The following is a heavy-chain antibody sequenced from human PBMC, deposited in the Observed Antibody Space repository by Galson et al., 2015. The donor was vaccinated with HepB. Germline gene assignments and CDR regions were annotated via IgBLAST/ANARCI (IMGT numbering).Heavy chain of an antibody. D-gene: IGHD3-3*01. CDR2: ISGTGGNT. J-gene: IGHJ5*02. CDR1: GFTFYSYG. V-gene: IGHV3-23*01. Sequence: SLRLSCAASGFTFYSYGMSWVRQAPGKGLEWVSDISGTGGNTQYAHSVKGRFTISRDNFKNTLHLQMDSLRAGDTAVYYCARDPIDFWSGYQNWFDPWGQGTLVTVSS. CDR3: ARDPIDFWSGYQNWFDP.